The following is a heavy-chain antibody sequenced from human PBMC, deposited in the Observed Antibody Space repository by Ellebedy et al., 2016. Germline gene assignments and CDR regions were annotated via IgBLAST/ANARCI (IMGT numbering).Heavy chain of an antibody. V-gene: IGHV3-30*18. J-gene: IGHJ2*01. CDR2: ISYDGSNK. CDR1: GFTFSSYG. Sequence: GESLKISXAASGFTFSSYGMHWVRQAPGKGLEWVAVISYDGSNKYYADSVKGRFTISRDNSKNTLYLQMNSLRAEDTAVYYCAKSGATVTTRGYFDLWGRGTLVTVSS. D-gene: IGHD4-17*01. CDR3: AKSGATVTTRGYFDL.